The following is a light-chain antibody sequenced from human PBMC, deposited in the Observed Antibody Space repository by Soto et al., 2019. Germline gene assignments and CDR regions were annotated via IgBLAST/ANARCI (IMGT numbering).Light chain of an antibody. J-gene: IGKJ2*01. CDR2: KVS. CDR3: IQGTHWPPGT. V-gene: IGKV2-30*01. Sequence: DVVMTQSPLSLPVTLGQPASISCRSSHSLMYSDGISYLSWFQQRPGQSPRRLIYKVSNRDSWVSDRFSCSGSGTDFTLKIRRVDADDVGVYYCIQGTHWPPGTLGQGTKLEIK. CDR1: HSLMYSDGISY.